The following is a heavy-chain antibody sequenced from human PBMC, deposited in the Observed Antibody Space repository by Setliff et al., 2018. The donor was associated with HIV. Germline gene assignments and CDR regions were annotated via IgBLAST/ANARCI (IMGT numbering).Heavy chain of an antibody. CDR3: ASGYNYAYSDY. CDR2: MYHSGST. CDR1: NYSISSGYY. Sequence: PSETLSLTCAVSNYSISSGYYWGWIRQSPGKGLEWIGSMYHSGSTYSNPSLKSRVTMSKDTSKNQLSLKLRSVTAADTAVYYCASGYNYAYSDYWGQGTLVTVSS. D-gene: IGHD5-18*01. J-gene: IGHJ4*02. V-gene: IGHV4-38-2*01.